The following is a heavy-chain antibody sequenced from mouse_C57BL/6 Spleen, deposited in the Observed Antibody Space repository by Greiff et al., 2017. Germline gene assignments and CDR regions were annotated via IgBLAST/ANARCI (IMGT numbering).Heavy chain of an antibody. Sequence: QVQLQQSGPELVKPGASVKISCKASGYAFSSSWMNWVKQRPGKGLEWIGRIYPGDGDTNYNGKFKGKATLTADKSSSTAYMQLSSLTSEDSAVYFCASYYGSSYDFDDWGQGTTLTVSS. CDR2: IYPGDGDT. CDR3: ASYYGSSYDFDD. D-gene: IGHD1-1*01. V-gene: IGHV1-82*01. CDR1: GYAFSSSW. J-gene: IGHJ2*01.